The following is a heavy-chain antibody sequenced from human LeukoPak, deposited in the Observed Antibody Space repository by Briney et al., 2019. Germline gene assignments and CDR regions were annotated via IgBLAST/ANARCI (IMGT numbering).Heavy chain of an antibody. J-gene: IGHJ4*02. CDR1: GGTFSSYA. Sequence: SVTVSCKASGGTFSSYAISWVRQAPGQGLEWMGGIIPIFGTANYAQKFQGRVTITADESTSTAYMELSSLRSEDTAVYYCARGPYYYDSSGYYGPPHFDYWGQGTLVTVSS. V-gene: IGHV1-69*01. CDR3: ARGPYYYDSSGYYGPPHFDY. CDR2: IIPIFGTA. D-gene: IGHD3-22*01.